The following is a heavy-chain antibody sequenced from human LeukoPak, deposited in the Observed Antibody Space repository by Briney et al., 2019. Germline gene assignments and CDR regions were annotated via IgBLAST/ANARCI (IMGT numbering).Heavy chain of an antibody. CDR2: INSNGDTT. J-gene: IGHJ4*02. Sequence: GGSLRLSCAASGFTFRNHAMHWVRQAPGKGLEYVSAINSNGDTTYYGNSVKGRFTISRDNSKSTLYLQMGSLRPADTAVYYCAREERGLAIDYWGQGALVAVSS. CDR3: AREERGLAIDY. V-gene: IGHV3-64*01. D-gene: IGHD3/OR15-3a*01. CDR1: GFTFRNHA.